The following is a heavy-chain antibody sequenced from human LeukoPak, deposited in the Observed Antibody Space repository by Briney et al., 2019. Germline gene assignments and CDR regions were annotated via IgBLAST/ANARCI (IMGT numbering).Heavy chain of an antibody. J-gene: IGHJ4*02. CDR2: ISAYNGNT. CDR1: GYTFTSYG. V-gene: IGHV1-18*01. D-gene: IGHD3-22*01. Sequence: ASVKVSCKASGYTFTSYGISWVRQAPGQGLERMGWISAYNGNTNYAQKLQGRVTMTTDTSTSTAYMELRSLRSDDTAVYYCARGRSYYYDSSGYYYEFDYWGQGTLVTVSS. CDR3: ARGRSYYYDSSGYYYEFDY.